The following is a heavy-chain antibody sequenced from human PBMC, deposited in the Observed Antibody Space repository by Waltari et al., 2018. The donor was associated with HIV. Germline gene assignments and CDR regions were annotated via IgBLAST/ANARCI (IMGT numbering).Heavy chain of an antibody. V-gene: IGHV3-53*01. CDR3: AKASGIVNGANSRYWYFDL. CDR1: GFTVSSNY. D-gene: IGHD4-17*01. J-gene: IGHJ2*01. Sequence: EVQLVESGGGLIQPGGSLRLSCAASGFTVSSNYINCVSQAPGKGLEGVSASYSGGSTYYADSVKGRFTISRDNSRNTLYLQMNSLRAEDTAVYYCAKASGIVNGANSRYWYFDLWGRGTLVTVSS. CDR2: SYSGGST.